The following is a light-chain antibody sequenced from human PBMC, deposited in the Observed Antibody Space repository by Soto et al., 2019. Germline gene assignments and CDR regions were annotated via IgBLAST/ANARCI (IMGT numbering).Light chain of an antibody. CDR1: QSISSY. Sequence: DIQMTQSPSSLSASVGDRVTITCRASQSISSYLNWYQQKPGKAPKIMIYAASSLQSGVPSRFSGSGSGTDFTLTISSLQPEDVATYYCQQYYSYPITLGQGTRLEIK. J-gene: IGKJ5*01. CDR3: QQYYSYPIT. V-gene: IGKV1-39*01. CDR2: AAS.